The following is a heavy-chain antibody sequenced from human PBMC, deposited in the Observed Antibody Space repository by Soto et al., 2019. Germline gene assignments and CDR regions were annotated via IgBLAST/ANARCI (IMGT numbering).Heavy chain of an antibody. V-gene: IGHV3-11*01. Sequence: QVQLVESGGGLVKPGGSLRLSCAASGFAFSDYYMTWIRQAPGKGLEWVSYMSSSGNDIYYADSVKGRFTISRDNIQNSLYLQMNSLRAEDTAIYYCARVGQDYFYGLDVWCQGTTVTVSS. D-gene: IGHD3-16*01. CDR3: ARVGQDYFYGLDV. J-gene: IGHJ6*02. CDR1: GFAFSDYY. CDR2: MSSSGNDI.